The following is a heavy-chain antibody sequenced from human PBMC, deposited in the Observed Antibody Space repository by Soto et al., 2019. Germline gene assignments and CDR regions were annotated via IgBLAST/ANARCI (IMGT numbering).Heavy chain of an antibody. V-gene: IGHV3-72*01. CDR1: GFTFSDHY. CDR2: ARNKAKSYTT. D-gene: IGHD4-17*01. Sequence: GGSLRLSCAASGFTFSDHYLDWVRQAPGKGLEWVGRARNKAKSYTTEYAASVKGRFTISRDDSKNSLYLQMNSLKAEDTAVYFCARMTTVTPDFDYWGQGTLVTVS. J-gene: IGHJ4*02. CDR3: ARMTTVTPDFDY.